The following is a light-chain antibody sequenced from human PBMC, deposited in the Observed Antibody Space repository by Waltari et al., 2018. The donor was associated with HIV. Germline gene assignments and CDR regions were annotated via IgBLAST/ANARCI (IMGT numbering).Light chain of an antibody. V-gene: IGLV1-44*01. CDR2: DNN. Sequence: QSVLTQPPSVSGTPGQRVTISCFGSSSNIGRNSVNWYRQLPGTAPKLLIYDNNQWPSGVPDRFSGSKSGSSASLAISGLQSGDEADYYCVAWDDSLKAVVFGGGTRLTVL. J-gene: IGLJ2*01. CDR3: VAWDDSLKAVV. CDR1: SSNIGRNS.